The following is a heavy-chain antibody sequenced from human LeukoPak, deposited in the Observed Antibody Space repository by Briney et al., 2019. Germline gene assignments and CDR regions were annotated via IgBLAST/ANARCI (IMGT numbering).Heavy chain of an antibody. J-gene: IGHJ4*02. Sequence: GGSLRLSCAASGFTFSSYGMHWVRQAPVKGLEWVAVISYDGSNKYYADSVKGRFTISRDNSKNTLYLQMNSLRAEDTAVYYCAKGGGSNSITMHYWGQGTLVTVSS. D-gene: IGHD3-10*01. CDR3: AKGGGSNSITMHY. CDR2: ISYDGSNK. CDR1: GFTFSSYG. V-gene: IGHV3-30*18.